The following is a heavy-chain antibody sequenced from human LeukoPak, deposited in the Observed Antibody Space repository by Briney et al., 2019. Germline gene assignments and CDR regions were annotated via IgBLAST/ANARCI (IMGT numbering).Heavy chain of an antibody. V-gene: IGHV3-11*04. D-gene: IGHD2-8*01. CDR2: IGGTAGNT. CDR3: AREWSAFGI. CDR1: GRTFTEHY. J-gene: IGHJ3*02. Sequence: GGSLRLSCAASGRTFTEHYMHWIRQAPGKGLEWVSFIGGTAGNTYYADSVKGRFTISRDNAKNSLYLQMNSLRAEDTAMYYCAREWSAFGIWGQGTMVTVSS.